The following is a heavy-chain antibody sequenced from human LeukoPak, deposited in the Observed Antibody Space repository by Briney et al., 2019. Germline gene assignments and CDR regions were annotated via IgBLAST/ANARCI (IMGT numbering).Heavy chain of an antibody. V-gene: IGHV3-33*01. CDR2: IWYDGSNK. CDR1: GFTFSSYG. CDR3: ARSPRRSLNWFDP. Sequence: GGSLRLSCAASGFTFSSYGMHWVRQAPGKGLEWVAVIWYDGSNKYYADSVKGRFTISRDNSKNTLYLQMNRLRAEDTAVYYCARSPRRSLNWFDPWGQGTLVTVSS. J-gene: IGHJ5*02.